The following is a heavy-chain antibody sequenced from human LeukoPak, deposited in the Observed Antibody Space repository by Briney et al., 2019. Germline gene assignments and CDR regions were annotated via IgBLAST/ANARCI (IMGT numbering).Heavy chain of an antibody. Sequence: PSETLSLTCTVSGGSVSSGGYYWSWIRQPPGKGLEWIGYIYYSGSTNYNPSLKSRVTISVDTSKNQFSLKLSSVTAADTAVYYCARSNGYYDSSGYSYYFDYWGQGTLVTVSS. J-gene: IGHJ4*02. CDR2: IYYSGST. CDR3: ARSNGYYDSSGYSYYFDY. CDR1: GGSVSSGGYY. D-gene: IGHD3-22*01. V-gene: IGHV4-61*08.